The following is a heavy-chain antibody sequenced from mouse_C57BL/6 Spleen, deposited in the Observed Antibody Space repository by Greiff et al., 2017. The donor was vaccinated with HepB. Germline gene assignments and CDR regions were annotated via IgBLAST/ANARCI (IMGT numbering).Heavy chain of an antibody. CDR3: ARDGYYHYYAMDC. CDR2: IHPNSGST. V-gene: IGHV1-64*01. J-gene: IGHJ4*01. CDR1: GYTFTSYW. Sequence: QVQLQQPGAELVKPGASVKLSCKASGYTFTSYWMHWVKQRPGQGLEWIGMIHPNSGSTNYNEKFKSKATLTVDKSSSTAYMQLSSLTSEDSAVYYCARDGYYHYYAMDCWGQGTSVTVSS. D-gene: IGHD2-3*01.